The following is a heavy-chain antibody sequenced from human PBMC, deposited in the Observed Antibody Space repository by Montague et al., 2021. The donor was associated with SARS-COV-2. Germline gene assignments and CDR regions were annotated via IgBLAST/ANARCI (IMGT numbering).Heavy chain of an antibody. Sequence: SETLSLTCSVSGGSISTYHWSWIRQPPGKGLEWIGYIYYCGSTNYNPSLKSRVTISIDTYKNQFSLELSSVTAADMAVFYCASPGGYCTGSLCYYVYWGQGTLVTDSS. CDR3: ASPGGYCTGSLCYYVY. CDR1: GGSISTYH. J-gene: IGHJ4*02. V-gene: IGHV4-59*01. D-gene: IGHD2-8*02. CDR2: IYYCGST.